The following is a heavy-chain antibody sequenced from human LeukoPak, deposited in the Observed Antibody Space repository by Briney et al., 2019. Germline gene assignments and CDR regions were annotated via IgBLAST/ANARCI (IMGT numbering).Heavy chain of an antibody. CDR1: GFTFSSYA. D-gene: IGHD2-15*01. V-gene: IGHV3-23*01. CDR2: ISGSGGST. J-gene: IGHJ4*02. Sequence: GGSMRLSCAASGFTFSSYAMSWDRQAPGKGLEWVSAISGSGGSTYYADSVKGRFTISRDNSKNTLYLQMNSLRAEDTAVYYCAKAIQSYCSGGSCYGLDYWGQGTLVTVSS. CDR3: AKAIQSYCSGGSCYGLDY.